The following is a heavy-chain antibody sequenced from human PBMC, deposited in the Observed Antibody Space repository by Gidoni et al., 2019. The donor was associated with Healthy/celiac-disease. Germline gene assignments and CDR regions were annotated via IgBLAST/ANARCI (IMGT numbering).Heavy chain of an antibody. V-gene: IGHV4-31*03. CDR1: GGSISSGGYY. J-gene: IGHJ3*02. Sequence: QVQLQESGPGLVKPSQTLSLTCTVSGGSISSGGYYWSWILQHPGKGLEWIGYIYYSGSTYYTPSLKSRVTISVDTSKNQFSLKLSSVTAADTAVYYCARDNRKGAFDIWGQGTMVTVSS. CDR3: ARDNRKGAFDI. CDR2: IYYSGST.